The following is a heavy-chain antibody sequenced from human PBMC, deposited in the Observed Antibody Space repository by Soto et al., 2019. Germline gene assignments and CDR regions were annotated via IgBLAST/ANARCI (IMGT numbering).Heavy chain of an antibody. J-gene: IGHJ4*02. V-gene: IGHV4-4*02. CDR3: ARGLVVVVAADSPGRPFDY. CDR2: IYHSGST. Sequence: PSETLSLTCAVSSGSISSSDWWSWVRQPPGKGLEWIGEIYHSGSTNYNPSLKSRVTISVDKSKNQFSLKLSSVTAADTAVYYCARGLVVVVAADSPGRPFDYWGQGTLVTVSS. D-gene: IGHD2-15*01. CDR1: SGSISSSDW.